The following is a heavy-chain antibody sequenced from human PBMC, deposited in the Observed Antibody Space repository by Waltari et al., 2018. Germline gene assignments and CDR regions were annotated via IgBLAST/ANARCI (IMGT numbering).Heavy chain of an antibody. CDR1: GGSISSYY. CDR2: IYYSGST. D-gene: IGHD4-17*01. CDR3: ATIIPDGDWSGEGYAFDI. Sequence: QVQLQESGPGLVKPSETLSLTCTVSGGSISSYYWSWIRQPPGKGLEWIGYIYYSGSTNYNPSLKSRVTISVDTSKNQFSLKLSSVTAADTAVYYCATIIPDGDWSGEGYAFDIWGQGTMVTVSS. V-gene: IGHV4-59*01. J-gene: IGHJ3*02.